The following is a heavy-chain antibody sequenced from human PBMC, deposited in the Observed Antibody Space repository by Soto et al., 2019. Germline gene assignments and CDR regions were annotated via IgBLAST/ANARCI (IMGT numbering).Heavy chain of an antibody. CDR1: GFTFSSYA. CDR3: VRESGFSQGRMYYWYSDL. Sequence: QGQVVESGGGVVQPGRSLRLSCAASGFTFSSYAMDYVRQAPGKGLEWVALISSGGSNKYYADSVKGRFTISRDNSKNMLYLQMNSLRVEDTAVYYCVRESGFSQGRMYYWYSDLWGRGTLVTVSS. D-gene: IGHD5-18*01. J-gene: IGHJ2*01. CDR2: ISSGGSNK. V-gene: IGHV3-30-3*01.